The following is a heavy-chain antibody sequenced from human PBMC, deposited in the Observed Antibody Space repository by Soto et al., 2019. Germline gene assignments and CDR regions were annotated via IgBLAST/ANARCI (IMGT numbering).Heavy chain of an antibody. D-gene: IGHD3-22*01. CDR2: ISGSGGST. CDR3: AKIPAYYYDSSPGYGMDV. V-gene: IGHV3-23*01. Sequence: GGSLRLSCAASGFTFSSYAMSWVRQAPGKGLEWVSAISGSGGSTYYADSVKGRFTISRDNSKNTLYLQMNSLRAEDTAVYYCAKIPAYYYDSSPGYGMDVWGQGTTVTVSS. CDR1: GFTFSSYA. J-gene: IGHJ6*02.